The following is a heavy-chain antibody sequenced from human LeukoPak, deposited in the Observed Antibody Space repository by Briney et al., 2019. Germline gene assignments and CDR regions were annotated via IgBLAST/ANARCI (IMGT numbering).Heavy chain of an antibody. J-gene: IGHJ3*02. V-gene: IGHV4-4*02. Sequence: SGTLSLPCAVSGRSISSSNWWSSVPQPPGQGLEWIGQIYQRASTNYNPSLKSRVSISVDKSKNQFSLKLSPVTAADTAVYYCARRFRDYCSGGSCYLGAFDIWGQGTMVTVSS. D-gene: IGHD2-15*01. CDR1: GRSISSSNW. CDR3: ARRFRDYCSGGSCYLGAFDI. CDR2: IYQRAST.